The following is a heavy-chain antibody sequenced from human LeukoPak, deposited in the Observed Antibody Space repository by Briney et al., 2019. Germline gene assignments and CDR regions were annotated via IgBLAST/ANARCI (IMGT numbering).Heavy chain of an antibody. V-gene: IGHV5-51*01. D-gene: IGHD3-22*01. CDR2: IYPGDSDT. Sequence: GESLKFSCKGSGYSFTCYWIGWVRQMPEKGQEWMGIIYPGDSDTRYSPSFQGQVTISADKSISTAYLQWSSLKASDTAMYYCARRSDSSGYYYVPRPEPFDYWGQGTLVTVSS. CDR1: GYSFTCYW. CDR3: ARRSDSSGYYYVPRPEPFDY. J-gene: IGHJ4*02.